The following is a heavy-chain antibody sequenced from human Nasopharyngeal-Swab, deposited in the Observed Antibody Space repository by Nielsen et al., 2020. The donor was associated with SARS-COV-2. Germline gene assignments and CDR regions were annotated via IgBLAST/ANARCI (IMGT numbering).Heavy chain of an antibody. D-gene: IGHD4-17*01. J-gene: IGHJ4*02. CDR2: INHSGST. Sequence: GSLTLSCAVYGGSFSGYYWSWIRQPPGKGLEWIGEINHSGSTNYNPSLKSRVTISVDTSKNQSSLKLSSVTAADTAVYYCARGNTVTTPPLDYWGQGTLVTVSS. CDR3: ARGNTVTTPPLDY. V-gene: IGHV4-34*01. CDR1: GGSFSGYY.